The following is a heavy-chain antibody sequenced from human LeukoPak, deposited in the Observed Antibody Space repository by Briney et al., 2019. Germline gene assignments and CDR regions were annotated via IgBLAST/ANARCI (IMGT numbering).Heavy chain of an antibody. CDR1: GFTFSSYW. CDR2: INSDGSST. D-gene: IGHD3-3*01. V-gene: IGHV3-74*01. CDR3: ARGIFERVYAFDI. Sequence: QAGGSLRLSCAASGFTFSSYWMHWVRHAPGEGLVWVSRINSDGSSTSYADSVKGRFTISRDNAKNTLYLQMNSLRAEDTAVYYCARGIFERVYAFDIWGQGTMVTVSS. J-gene: IGHJ3*02.